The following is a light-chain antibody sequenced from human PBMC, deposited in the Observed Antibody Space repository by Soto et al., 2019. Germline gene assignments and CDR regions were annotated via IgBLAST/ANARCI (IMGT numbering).Light chain of an antibody. Sequence: DIHMTQSPSSLSASVGDRVTITCRASPSISSYLNWYQQKPGKAPKLLIYAASSLQSGVPSRFSGSGSGTDFTLTISSLQPEDFATYYCQQSYSTPPFTFGPGTKVDIK. CDR2: AAS. CDR3: QQSYSTPPFT. J-gene: IGKJ3*01. V-gene: IGKV1-39*01. CDR1: PSISSY.